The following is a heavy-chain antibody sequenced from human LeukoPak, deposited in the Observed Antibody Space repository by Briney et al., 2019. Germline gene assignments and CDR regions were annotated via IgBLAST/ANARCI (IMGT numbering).Heavy chain of an antibody. CDR3: ARARGTSGSYFREDFDY. D-gene: IGHD3-10*01. Sequence: ASVKVSCKASGYTFTGYYMHWVRQAPGQGLEWMGRINPNSGGTNYAQKFQGRVTMTRDTSISTAYMELSRLRSDDTAVYYCARARGTSGSYFREDFDYWGQGTPVTVSS. J-gene: IGHJ4*02. V-gene: IGHV1-2*06. CDR1: GYTFTGYY. CDR2: INPNSGGT.